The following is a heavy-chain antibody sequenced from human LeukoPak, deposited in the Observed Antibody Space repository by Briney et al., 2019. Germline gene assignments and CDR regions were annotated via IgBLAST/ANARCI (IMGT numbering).Heavy chain of an antibody. J-gene: IGHJ4*02. CDR1: RFTFINYA. Sequence: PGGSLRLSCAASRFTFINYAIHWVRQAPGKGLEYVSAISSNGGSTYYAKSVKGRFTISRDNSKNTVYLQMGSLRAEDMAVYYCARRNYYASGTYFDYWGQGTLVTVSS. CDR2: ISSNGGST. D-gene: IGHD3-10*01. CDR3: ARRNYYASGTYFDY. V-gene: IGHV3-64*01.